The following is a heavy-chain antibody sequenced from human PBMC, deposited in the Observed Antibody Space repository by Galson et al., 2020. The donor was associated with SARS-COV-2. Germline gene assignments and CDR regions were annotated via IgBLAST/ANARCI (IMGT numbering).Heavy chain of an antibody. CDR3: ARGAVDNEAFDI. D-gene: IGHD5-12*01. Sequence: SETLSLTCAVSGGSFSGYYWSWIRQPPGKGLEWIGEINHSGSTNYNPYLKSRVTISVDTSKNQFSLKLSSVTAADTAVYYCARGAVDNEAFDIWGQGTMVTVSS. CDR2: INHSGST. J-gene: IGHJ3*02. V-gene: IGHV4-34*01. CDR1: GGSFSGYY.